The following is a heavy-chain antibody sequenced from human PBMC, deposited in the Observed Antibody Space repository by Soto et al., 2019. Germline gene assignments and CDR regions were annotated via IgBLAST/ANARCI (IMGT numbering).Heavy chain of an antibody. Sequence: QLQLQESGPGLVKPSETLSLTCTVSGDSISSGTYYWGWIRQPPGKGLEWIGSLFYSGGIHYNPSLKSRVPISVDKSANQLSLKLSSVTAADTAVYYCARHEQWLARGVYWGQGTLVTVSS. D-gene: IGHD6-19*01. CDR3: ARHEQWLARGVY. V-gene: IGHV4-39*01. J-gene: IGHJ4*02. CDR1: GDSISSGTYY. CDR2: LFYSGGI.